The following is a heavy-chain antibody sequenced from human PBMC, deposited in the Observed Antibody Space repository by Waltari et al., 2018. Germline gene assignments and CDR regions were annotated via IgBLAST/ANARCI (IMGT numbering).Heavy chain of an antibody. CDR2: INPYNGNT. V-gene: IGHV1-18*01. D-gene: IGHD6-6*01. CDR1: GYTFTSYG. J-gene: IGHJ6*04. Sequence: QVQLVQSGAEVKKPGASVKVSCKASGYTFTSYGISWVRQAPGQGLEWMGWINPYNGNTKYIERLQGRVTLTTDTSTNTAYMELRSLRSDDTAMYYCARGGVGVAARPVDVWGKGTTVTVSS. CDR3: ARGGVGVAARPVDV.